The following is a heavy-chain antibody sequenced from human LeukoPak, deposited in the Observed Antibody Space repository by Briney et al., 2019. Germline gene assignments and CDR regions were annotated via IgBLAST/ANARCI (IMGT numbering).Heavy chain of an antibody. CDR2: INPNSGGT. D-gene: IGHD1-26*01. CDR3: AREGGRDYYYYYYMDV. Sequence: ASVKVSCKASGYTFTGYYMHWARQAPGQGLEWMGWINPNSGGTNDAQKLQGRVTMTRDTSISTAYMELSRLKSDDTAVYYCAREGGRDYYYYYYMDVWGKGTTVTVSS. V-gene: IGHV1-2*02. J-gene: IGHJ6*03. CDR1: GYTFTGYY.